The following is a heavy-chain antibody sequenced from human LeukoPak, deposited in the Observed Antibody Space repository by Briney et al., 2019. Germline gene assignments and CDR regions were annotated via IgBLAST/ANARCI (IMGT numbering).Heavy chain of an antibody. Sequence: GGSLRLSCAASGFTFSSYGMHWVRQAPGKGLEWVAVISYDGSNKYYADSVKGRFTISRDNSKNTLYLQMNSLRAEDTAVYYCAKDSVQLERRGDAFDIWGQGTMVTVSS. V-gene: IGHV3-30*18. CDR1: GFTFSSYG. CDR3: AKDSVQLERRGDAFDI. CDR2: ISYDGSNK. D-gene: IGHD1-1*01. J-gene: IGHJ3*02.